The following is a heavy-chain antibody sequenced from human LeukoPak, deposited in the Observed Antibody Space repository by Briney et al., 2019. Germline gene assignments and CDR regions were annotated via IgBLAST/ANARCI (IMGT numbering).Heavy chain of an antibody. CDR3: ARRGGSGRAFDY. D-gene: IGHD1-26*01. CDR2: IYYTGST. Sequence: WGSIRQPPGKGLEWIGSIYYTGSTYDNPSLKSRVTISVDTSKNQFSLKLSSVTAADTAVYYCARRGGSGRAFDYWGQGTLVTVSS. V-gene: IGHV4-39*01. J-gene: IGHJ4*02.